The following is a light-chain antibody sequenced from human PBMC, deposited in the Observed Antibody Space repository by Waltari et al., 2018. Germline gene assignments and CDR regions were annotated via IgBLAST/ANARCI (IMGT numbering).Light chain of an antibody. CDR3: QVWDSDGDYVV. V-gene: IGLV3-21*02. Sequence: SYVLTQPPSVSVAPGQTARITCGGSDIGDKRVHWYQHKTGQAPLLVVYDDTDRPSGIPGRISGSNSGYTATLSITRGEAGDEADYYCQVWDSDGDYVVFGGGTKLIVL. CDR1: DIGDKR. CDR2: DDT. J-gene: IGLJ2*01.